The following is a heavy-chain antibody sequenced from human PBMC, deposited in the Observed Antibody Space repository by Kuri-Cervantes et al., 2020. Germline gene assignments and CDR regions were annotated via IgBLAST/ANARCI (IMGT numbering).Heavy chain of an antibody. CDR2: ISGSGGST. CDR1: GFTFDDYA. V-gene: IGHV3-23*01. J-gene: IGHJ4*02. D-gene: IGHD2-21*02. CDR3: ARGPYCGGDCYSFLDY. Sequence: GESLKISCAASGFTFDDYAMHWVRQAPGKGLEWVSAISGSGGSTYYADSVKGRFTISRDNSKNTLYLQMNSLRAEDTAVYYCARGPYCGGDCYSFLDYWSQGTLVTVSS.